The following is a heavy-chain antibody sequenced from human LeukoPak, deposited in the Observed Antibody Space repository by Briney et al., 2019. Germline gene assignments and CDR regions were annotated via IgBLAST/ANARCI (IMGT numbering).Heavy chain of an antibody. V-gene: IGHV3-30-3*01. CDR2: ITHNGGTQ. Sequence: PGGSLRLSCEASGFTFGNYAIHWVRQVPGEGLEWVAIITHNGGTQYYADSVKGRFTISRDNSQSTVFLQMNSLRPEDTAVYYCARDAQSGAFSDFDYWGQGTLVTVSP. D-gene: IGHD1-26*01. J-gene: IGHJ4*02. CDR3: ARDAQSGAFSDFDY. CDR1: GFTFGNYA.